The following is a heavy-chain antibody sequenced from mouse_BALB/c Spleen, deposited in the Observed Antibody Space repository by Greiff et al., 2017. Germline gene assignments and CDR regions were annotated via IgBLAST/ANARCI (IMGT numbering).Heavy chain of an antibody. D-gene: IGHD2-1*01. J-gene: IGHJ4*01. CDR3: ARGNYVDYAMDY. CDR1: GFNIKDTY. Sequence: VQLQQSGAELVKPGASVKLSCTASGFNIKDTYMHWVKQRPEQGLEWIGRIDPANGNTKYDPKFQGKATITADTSSNTAYLQLSSLTSEDTAVYYCARGNYVDYAMDYWGQGTSVTVSS. V-gene: IGHV14-3*02. CDR2: IDPANGNT.